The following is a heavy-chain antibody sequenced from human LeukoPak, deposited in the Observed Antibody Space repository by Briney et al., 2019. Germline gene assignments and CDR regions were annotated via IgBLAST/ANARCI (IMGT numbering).Heavy chain of an antibody. Sequence: SQTLSLTCTVSGGSISSGSYYWSWIRQPAGKGLEWIGRIYISGNTNYNPSLKSRLTISVDTSKNQFSLKLSSVTAADTAVYYCAREGDTARPFDYWGQGTLVTVSS. CDR1: GGSISSGSYY. D-gene: IGHD5-18*01. CDR2: IYISGNT. V-gene: IGHV4-61*02. J-gene: IGHJ4*02. CDR3: AREGDTARPFDY.